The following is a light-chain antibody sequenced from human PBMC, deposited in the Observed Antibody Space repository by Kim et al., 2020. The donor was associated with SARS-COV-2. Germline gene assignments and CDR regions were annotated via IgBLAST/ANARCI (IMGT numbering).Light chain of an antibody. CDR3: QVWDSSSDHPWV. CDR2: YDS. V-gene: IGLV3-21*04. CDR1: SIGSKS. Sequence: PGNTAMITCGGNSIGSKSVPGYQWKRGQAPVLVIYYDSDRPSGIPERFSGSNAGNTATLTISRVAAGDVADYYCQVWDSSSDHPWVFGGGTQLTVL. J-gene: IGLJ3*02.